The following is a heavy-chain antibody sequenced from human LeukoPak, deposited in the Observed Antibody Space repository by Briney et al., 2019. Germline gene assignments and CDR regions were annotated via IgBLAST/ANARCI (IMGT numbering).Heavy chain of an antibody. CDR2: IYPADSDT. V-gene: IGHV5-51*01. CDR1: GYNFIHDC. CDR3: ARRNWNSGYYLDL. D-gene: IGHD3-22*01. Sequence: GESLKISCDASGYNFIHDCIGWVRQVPGKGLEWMGIIYPADSDTKYSPSFHGQVTISADKSISTAYLQLVTLKPSDTAIYYCARRNWNSGYYLDLWGQGTPVTVSS. J-gene: IGHJ4*02.